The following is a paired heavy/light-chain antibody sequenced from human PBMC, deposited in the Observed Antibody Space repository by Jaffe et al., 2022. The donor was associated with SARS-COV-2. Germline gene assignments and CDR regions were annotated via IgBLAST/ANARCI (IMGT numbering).Heavy chain of an antibody. V-gene: IGHV3-11*01. Sequence: QVQLVESGGGLVKPGGSLRLTCAASGFTFSDYYMSWIRQAPGKGLEWVSYISSSGSTIYYADSVKGRFTISRDNAKNSLYLQMNSLRAEDTAVYYCARAGGSGSYWIYYYMDVWGKGTTVTVSS. CDR2: ISSSGSTI. CDR1: GFTFSDYY. CDR3: ARAGGSGSYWIYYYMDV. J-gene: IGHJ6*03. D-gene: IGHD3-10*01.
Light chain of an antibody. J-gene: IGLJ3*02. V-gene: IGLV2-14*01. CDR3: SSYTSSSTWV. CDR1: SSDVGGYNY. CDR2: DVS. Sequence: QSALTQPASVSGSPGQSITISCTGTSSDVGGYNYVSWYQQHPGKAPKLMIYDVSYRPSGVSNRFSGSKSGNTASLTISGLQAEDEADYYCSSYTSSSTWVFGGGTKLTVL.